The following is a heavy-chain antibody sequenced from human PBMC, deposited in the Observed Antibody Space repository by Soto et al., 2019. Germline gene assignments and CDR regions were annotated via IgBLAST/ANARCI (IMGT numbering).Heavy chain of an antibody. D-gene: IGHD4-4*01. Sequence: ASVNVSCKAAGYAFTSYDINWVRQATGQGLEWMGWMNPNSGNTGYAQKFQGRVTMTRDTSISTAYMELRSLRSDDTAVYYCARGPTVTTLDGHDYWGQGTLVTVSS. V-gene: IGHV1-8*01. J-gene: IGHJ4*02. CDR2: MNPNSGNT. CDR1: GYAFTSYD. CDR3: ARGPTVTTLDGHDY.